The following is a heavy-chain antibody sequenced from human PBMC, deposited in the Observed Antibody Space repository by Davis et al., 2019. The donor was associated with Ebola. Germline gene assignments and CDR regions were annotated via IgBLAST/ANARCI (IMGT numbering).Heavy chain of an antibody. CDR3: AKDRWIPPVGWFDP. CDR2: INHSGST. J-gene: IGHJ5*02. D-gene: IGHD5-12*01. V-gene: IGHV4-61*08. CDR1: GGSISSGGYS. Sequence: SETLSLTCTVSGGSISSGGYSWSWIRQPPGKGLEWIGEINHSGSTNYNPSLKSRVTISVDTSKNQFSLKLNSVTAADTAVYYCAKDRWIPPVGWFDPWGQGTLVTVSS.